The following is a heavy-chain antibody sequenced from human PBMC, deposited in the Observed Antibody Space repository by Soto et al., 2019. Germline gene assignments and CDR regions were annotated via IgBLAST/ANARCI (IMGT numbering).Heavy chain of an antibody. Sequence: QVQLQESGPGLVKPSETLSLTCTVSGGSISSYYWSWIRQPPGKGLEWIGYIYYRGSNNYNPSLKSRVTISVDTSKNHFSLKLSSVAAADTAVYYCARHVQWLVTFDYWGQGTLVTVFS. J-gene: IGHJ4*02. CDR3: ARHVQWLVTFDY. CDR2: IYYRGSN. D-gene: IGHD6-19*01. CDR1: GGSISSYY. V-gene: IGHV4-59*08.